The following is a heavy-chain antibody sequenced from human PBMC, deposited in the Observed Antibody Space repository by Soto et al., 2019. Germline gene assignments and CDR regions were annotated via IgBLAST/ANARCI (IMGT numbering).Heavy chain of an antibody. CDR3: ARGAPAVKVVGARPDF. J-gene: IGHJ4*02. CDR1: GFTFTLYA. Sequence: SLRLSCAASGFTFTLYAIQCVFQAPGKGLKWVEVIPYEGDNKYYADSVRGRFTISRDSSKNRVYLQMNSLRPEQTALYSCARGAPAVKVVGARPDFWGQRPMVTVSS. CDR2: IPYEGDNK. V-gene: IGHV3-30*07.